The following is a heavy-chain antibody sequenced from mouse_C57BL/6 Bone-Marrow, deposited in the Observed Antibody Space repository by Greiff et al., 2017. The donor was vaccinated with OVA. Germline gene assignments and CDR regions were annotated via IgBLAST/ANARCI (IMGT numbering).Heavy chain of an antibody. D-gene: IGHD1-1*01. CDR3: ARRGYYGSHWYFDV. CDR1: GYTFTSYD. CDR2: IYPRDGST. V-gene: IGHV1-85*01. Sequence: VQLKESGPELVKPGASVKLSCKASGYTFTSYDINWVKQRPGQGLEWIGWIYPRDGSTKYNEKFKGKATLTVDTSSSTAYMELHSLTSEDSAVYFCARRGYYGSHWYFDVWGTGTTVTVSS. J-gene: IGHJ1*03.